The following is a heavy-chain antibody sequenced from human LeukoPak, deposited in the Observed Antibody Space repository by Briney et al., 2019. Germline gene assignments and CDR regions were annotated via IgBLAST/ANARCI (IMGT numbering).Heavy chain of an antibody. D-gene: IGHD6-19*01. Sequence: PSETLSLTCTVSGGSISPYYWSWIRQPPGKGLEWIGYIFHTGSGSTSHNPSLKSRVTISVDTSKNQFTLNLNSVTAADTAVYYCARHAVYAGSGWAFDYWGQGTLVTVSS. V-gene: IGHV4-59*08. J-gene: IGHJ4*02. CDR2: IFHTGSGST. CDR3: ARHAVYAGSGWAFDY. CDR1: GGSISPYY.